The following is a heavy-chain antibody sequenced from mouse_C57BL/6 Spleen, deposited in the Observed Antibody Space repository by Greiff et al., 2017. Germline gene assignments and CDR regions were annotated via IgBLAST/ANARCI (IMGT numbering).Heavy chain of an antibody. CDR2: ISYDGSN. J-gene: IGHJ4*01. CDR1: GYSITSGYY. D-gene: IGHD1-1*01. CDR3: ATYYYGSSFDYAMDY. V-gene: IGHV3-6*01. Sequence: EVQLVESGPGLVKPSQSLSLTCSVTGYSITSGYYWNWIRQFPGNKLEWMGYISYDGSNNYNPSLKNRISITRDTSKNQFFLKLNSVTTEDTATYYCATYYYGSSFDYAMDYWGQGTSVTVSS.